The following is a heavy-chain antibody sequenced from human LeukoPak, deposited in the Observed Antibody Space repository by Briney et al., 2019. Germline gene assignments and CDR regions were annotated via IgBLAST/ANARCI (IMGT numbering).Heavy chain of an antibody. CDR2: IDTNTGNP. CDR3: ASLYYDILTGYYPNWFDP. V-gene: IGHV7-4-1*02. Sequence: ASVKVSCKASGYTFTSYAMNWVRQAPGQGLEWMGWIDTNTGNPTYAQGFTGRFVFSLDTSVSTAYLQVSSLKAEDTAVYYCASLYYDILTGYYPNWFDPWGQGTLVTVSS. D-gene: IGHD3-9*01. J-gene: IGHJ5*02. CDR1: GYTFTSYA.